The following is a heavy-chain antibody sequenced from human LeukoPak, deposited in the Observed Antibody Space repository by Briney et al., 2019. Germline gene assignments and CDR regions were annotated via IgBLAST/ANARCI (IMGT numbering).Heavy chain of an antibody. Sequence: GASVKVSCKASGYTFTGYYMHWVRQAPGQGLEWMGWINPNSGGTNYAQKFQGRVTMTRDTSISTAYMELSRLRSDDTAVYYCARDLSRPGTLYALYGMDVWGQGTTVTVSS. J-gene: IGHJ6*02. D-gene: IGHD1-14*01. CDR3: ARDLSRPGTLYALYGMDV. CDR2: INPNSGGT. CDR1: GYTFTGYY. V-gene: IGHV1-2*02.